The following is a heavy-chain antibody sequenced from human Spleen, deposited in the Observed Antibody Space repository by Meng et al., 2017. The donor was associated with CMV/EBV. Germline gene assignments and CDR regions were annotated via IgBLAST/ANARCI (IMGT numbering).Heavy chain of an antibody. D-gene: IGHD3/OR15-3a*01. V-gene: IGHV4-59*01. CDR1: GGSISSYH. J-gene: IGHJ6*02. CDR2: VYDSGST. Sequence: SETLSLTCTVSGGSISSYHWSWIRQSPGKGLEWIGDVYDSGSTKYNPSLKSRVTISLDTSKNQFSLKLSTVAAADKAVYYCARGRENFNVDCMDAWGQGTTVTVSS. CDR3: ARGRENFNVDCMDA.